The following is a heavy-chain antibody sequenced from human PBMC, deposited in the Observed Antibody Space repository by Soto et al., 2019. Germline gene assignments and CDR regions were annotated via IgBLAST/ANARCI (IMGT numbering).Heavy chain of an antibody. CDR1: GYSFTSYW. D-gene: IGHD3-10*02. CDR2: IYPGDSDT. J-gene: IGHJ3*02. CDR3: ARQGGSVRGVAFDI. Sequence: GESLQVSWRGSGYSFTSYWIGWVRQMPGKGLEWMGIIYPGDSDTRYSPSFQGQVTISADKSIRTAYLQWSSLKASDTAMYYCARQGGSVRGVAFDIWGQGTMVTGSS. V-gene: IGHV5-51*01.